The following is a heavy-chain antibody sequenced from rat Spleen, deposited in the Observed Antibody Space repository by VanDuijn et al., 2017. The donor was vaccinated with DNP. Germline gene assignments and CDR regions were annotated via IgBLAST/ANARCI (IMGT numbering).Heavy chain of an antibody. CDR2: ISSGGST. Sequence: QVQLKESGPGLVQPSETLSLTCTVSGFSLTSYSVSWVRQPPGKGLEWIAAISSGGSTYYNSPLKSRLSISRDTSKSQVFLKMNSLQTEDTAIYFCTRDDIGTTRFDYWGQGVMVTVSS. V-gene: IGHV2-6*01. CDR1: GFSLTSYS. D-gene: IGHD1-5*01. J-gene: IGHJ2*01. CDR3: TRDDIGTTRFDY.